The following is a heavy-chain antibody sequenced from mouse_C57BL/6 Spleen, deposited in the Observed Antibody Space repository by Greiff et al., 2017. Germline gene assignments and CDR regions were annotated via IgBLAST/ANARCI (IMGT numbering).Heavy chain of an antibody. J-gene: IGHJ4*01. V-gene: IGHV1-64*01. Sequence: QVQLQQPGAELVKPGASVKLSCKASGYTFTSYWMHWVKQRPGQGLEWIGMIHPNSGSTNYNEKFKSKATLTVDKSSSTAYMQLSSLTSEDAAVYYCARITTVVATKGAMGDWGQGTSVTVSS. CDR3: ARITTVVATKGAMGD. CDR1: GYTFTSYW. D-gene: IGHD1-1*01. CDR2: IHPNSGST.